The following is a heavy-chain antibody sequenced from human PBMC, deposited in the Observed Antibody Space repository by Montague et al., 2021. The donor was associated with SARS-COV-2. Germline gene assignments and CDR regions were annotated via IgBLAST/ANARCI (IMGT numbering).Heavy chain of an antibody. J-gene: IGHJ6*02. CDR2: INHSGST. CDR1: GGSFSGYY. D-gene: IGHD4-17*01. V-gene: IGHV4-34*01. CDR3: ARGRTVTTFYYYYYGMGV. Sequence: SETLSLTCAVYGGSFSGYYWSWIRQPPGKGLEWIGEINHSGSTNYNPSLKGRVTISVDTSKNQFSLKLSSVTAADTAVYYCARGRTVTTFYYYYYGMGVWGQGTTVTVSS.